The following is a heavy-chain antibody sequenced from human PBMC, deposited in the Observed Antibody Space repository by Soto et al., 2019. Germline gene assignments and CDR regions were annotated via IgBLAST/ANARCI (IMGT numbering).Heavy chain of an antibody. V-gene: IGHV1-69*12. Sequence: QVQLVQSGAAVKKPGSSVKVSCKASGGTFSSYAISWVRQAPGQGLEWMGGIIPIFGTANYAQKFQGRVTITADESTSTAYMELSSLRSEDTAVYYCARAIVPAAGYYYYYGMDVWGQGTTVTVSS. CDR1: GGTFSSYA. J-gene: IGHJ6*02. CDR2: IIPIFGTA. CDR3: ARAIVPAAGYYYYYGMDV. D-gene: IGHD2-2*01.